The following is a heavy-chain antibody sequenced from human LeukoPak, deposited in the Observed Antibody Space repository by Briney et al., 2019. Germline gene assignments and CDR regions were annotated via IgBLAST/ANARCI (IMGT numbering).Heavy chain of an antibody. Sequence: PSETLSLTCAVSGGSISSSNWWSWVRQPPGKGLEWIGEIYHSGSTYYNPSLKSRVTISVDTSKNQFSLKLSSVTAADTAVYYCARELTVTTTNYYYMDVWGKGTTVTVSS. J-gene: IGHJ6*03. CDR3: ARELTVTTTNYYYMDV. D-gene: IGHD4-17*01. V-gene: IGHV4-4*02. CDR2: IYHSGST. CDR1: GGSISSSNW.